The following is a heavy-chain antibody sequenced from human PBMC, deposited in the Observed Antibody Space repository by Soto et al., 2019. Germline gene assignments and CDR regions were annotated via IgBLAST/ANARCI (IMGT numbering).Heavy chain of an antibody. V-gene: IGHV4-30-4*01. CDR3: ARAGAAYFYYYGVDV. D-gene: IGHD6-13*01. CDR2: IYYSGST. J-gene: IGHJ6*02. Sequence: PSETLSLTCTVSGGSISSGDYYWNWIRQPPGKGLEWIGYIYYSGSTYYNPSLKSRVTISADTSKNRFSLKLSSVTAADTAVYFCARAGAAYFYYYGVDVWGQGTTVTVSS. CDR1: GGSISSGDYY.